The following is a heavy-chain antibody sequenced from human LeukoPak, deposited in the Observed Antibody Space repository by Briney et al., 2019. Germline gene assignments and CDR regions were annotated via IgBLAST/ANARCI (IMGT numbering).Heavy chain of an antibody. J-gene: IGHJ6*02. CDR2: IYTSGST. D-gene: IGHD6-13*01. V-gene: IGHV4-4*07. CDR1: GGSISSYY. CDR3: ARDFLRIAAARGGHYYYYGMDV. Sequence: SETLSLTCTVSGGSISSYYWSWIRQPAGQGLEWIGRIYTSGSTNYNPSLKSRVTMSVDTSKNQFSLKLSSVTAADTAVYYCARDFLRIAAARGGHYYYYGMDVWGQGTTVTVSS.